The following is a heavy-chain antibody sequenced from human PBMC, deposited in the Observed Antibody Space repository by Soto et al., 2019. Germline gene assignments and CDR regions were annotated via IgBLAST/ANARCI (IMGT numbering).Heavy chain of an antibody. CDR2: IHYSGST. D-gene: IGHD5-12*01. CDR1: GGSISTYY. CDR3: ARHRGYPKASDY. Sequence: SETLSLTCTISGGSISTYYWSWIRQPPGKGLEWIGYIHYSGSTRYNPSLKSRVTISIDTSKNQFSLKLSSVTAADTALYYCARHRGYPKASDYWGPGPLVTVSS. V-gene: IGHV4-59*01. J-gene: IGHJ4*02.